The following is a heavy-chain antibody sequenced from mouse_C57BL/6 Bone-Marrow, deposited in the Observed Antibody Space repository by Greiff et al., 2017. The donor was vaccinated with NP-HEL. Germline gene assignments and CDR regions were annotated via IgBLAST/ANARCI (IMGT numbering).Heavy chain of an antibody. V-gene: IGHV1-82*01. CDR3: ERGYYKYFDF. CDR1: GYAFSSCW. J-gene: IGHJ2*01. D-gene: IGHD2-12*01. CDR2: IYPGDGDT. Sequence: VQLQQSGPELVKPGASVKISCKASGYAFSSCWMNWVKQRPGKGLEWIGRIYPGDGDTNYNGKFKGKATLTADKSSSTAYMQLSSLTSEDSAVCLSERGYYKYFDFWGQGTALTVSS.